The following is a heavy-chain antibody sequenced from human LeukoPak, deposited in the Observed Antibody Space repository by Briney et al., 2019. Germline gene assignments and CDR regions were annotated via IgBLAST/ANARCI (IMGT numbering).Heavy chain of an antibody. CDR2: VSSGSTTI. J-gene: IGHJ4*02. CDR3: ARDSGSFYTFNY. V-gene: IGHV3-48*02. Sequence: GGSLRLSCAASGFTFSIYNMNWVRQAPGKGLEWVSYVSSGSTTIYYADSVKGRFTISRDNAKNSLYLQMNSLRDEDTAVYYCARDSGSFYTFNYWGQGTLVTVSS. D-gene: IGHD1-26*01. CDR1: GFTFSIYN.